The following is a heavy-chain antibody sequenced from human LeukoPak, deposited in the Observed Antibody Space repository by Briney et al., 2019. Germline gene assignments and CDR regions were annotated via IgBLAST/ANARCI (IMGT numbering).Heavy chain of an antibody. Sequence: SETLSLTCAVYGGSFSGYYWSWLRQPPGKGLEWIGESNHGGTTNYNPSLKSRVTISVDTSKNQFSLKLNSVTAADTAVYYCARAQLGGPVDYWGRGTLVTVSS. V-gene: IGHV4-34*01. J-gene: IGHJ4*02. CDR2: SNHGGTT. D-gene: IGHD3-16*01. CDR1: GGSFSGYY. CDR3: ARAQLGGPVDY.